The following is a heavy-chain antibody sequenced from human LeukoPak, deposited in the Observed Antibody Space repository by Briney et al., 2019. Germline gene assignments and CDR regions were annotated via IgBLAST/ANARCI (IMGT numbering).Heavy chain of an antibody. CDR1: GFTFSSYS. J-gene: IGHJ6*02. CDR3: ARAIKPGTYYYDSSGYYPDYYYYYGMDV. V-gene: IGHV3-30*03. D-gene: IGHD3-22*01. Sequence: PGGSLRLSCAASGFTFSSYSMNWVRQAPGKGLEWVAVISYDGSNKYYADSVKGRFTISRDNSKNTLYLQMNSLRAEDTAVYYCARAIKPGTYYYDSSGYYPDYYYYYGMDVWGQGTTVTVSS. CDR2: ISYDGSNK.